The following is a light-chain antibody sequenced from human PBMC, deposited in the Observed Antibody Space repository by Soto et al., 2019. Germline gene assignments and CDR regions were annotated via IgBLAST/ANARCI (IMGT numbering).Light chain of an antibody. V-gene: IGLV2-14*01. Sequence: QSVLTQPASVYGSPRQAISIFCTGTSSDVGGYNYVSWYQQHPGKAPKLMIYDVSNRPSGVSNRFSGSKSGNTASLTISGLQAEDEADYYCSSYTSSSTYVFGTGTKVTVL. CDR1: SSDVGGYNY. CDR3: SSYTSSSTYV. J-gene: IGLJ1*01. CDR2: DVS.